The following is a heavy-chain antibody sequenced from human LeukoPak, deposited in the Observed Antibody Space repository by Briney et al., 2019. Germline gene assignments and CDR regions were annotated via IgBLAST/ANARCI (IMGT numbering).Heavy chain of an antibody. CDR2: IIPIFGTA. J-gene: IGHJ5*02. CDR3: AGDLGMTTVRFDP. CDR1: GGTFSSYA. Sequence: SVKVSCKASGGTFSSYAISWVRQAPGQGLEWMGGIIPIFGTANYAQKFQGRVTITADESTSTAYMELSSLRSEDTAVYYCAGDLGMTTVRFDPWGQGTLVTVSS. V-gene: IGHV1-69*13. D-gene: IGHD4-17*01.